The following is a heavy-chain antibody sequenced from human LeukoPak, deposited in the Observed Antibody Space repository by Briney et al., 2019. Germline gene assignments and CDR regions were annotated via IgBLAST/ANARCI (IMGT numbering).Heavy chain of an antibody. J-gene: IGHJ3*02. CDR2: ISTNGVNI. CDR1: GFTFSSYE. CDR3: ARRGREGAFDI. V-gene: IGHV3-48*03. D-gene: IGHD1-26*01. Sequence: GGSLRLSCAASGFTFSSYEMNWVRQAPGKGLEWLSYISTNGVNIHYADSVKGRFTISRDNAKNSLYLQMNSLRAEDTAVYYCARRGREGAFDIWGQGTMVTVSS.